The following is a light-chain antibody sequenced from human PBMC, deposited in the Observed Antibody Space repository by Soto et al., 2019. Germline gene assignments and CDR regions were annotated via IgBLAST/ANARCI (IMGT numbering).Light chain of an antibody. CDR2: DVN. Sequence: QSALTQPASVSGSPGQSITISCTGTSGDIGAFDLVSWYQQHPGKAPKVMIYDVNIRPSGVSSRFSGSKSGNTASLAISGLQAEDEADYYCSSYTITSTRLFGTGTKVTVL. CDR3: SSYTITSTRL. CDR1: SGDIGAFDL. V-gene: IGLV2-14*01. J-gene: IGLJ1*01.